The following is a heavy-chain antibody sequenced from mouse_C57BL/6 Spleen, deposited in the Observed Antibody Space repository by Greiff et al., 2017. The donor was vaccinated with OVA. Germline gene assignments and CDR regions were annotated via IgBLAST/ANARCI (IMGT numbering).Heavy chain of an antibody. CDR2: ILPGSGST. D-gene: IGHD4-1*01. Sequence: QVQLQQSGAELMKPGASVKLSCKATGYTFTGYWIEWVKQRPGHGLEWIGEILPGSGSTNYNEKFKGKATFTADTSSNTAYMRLSILATEDSAIYYCARKLGGHFDCWGQGTTLTVSS. V-gene: IGHV1-9*01. CDR1: GYTFTGYW. J-gene: IGHJ2*01. CDR3: ARKLGGHFDC.